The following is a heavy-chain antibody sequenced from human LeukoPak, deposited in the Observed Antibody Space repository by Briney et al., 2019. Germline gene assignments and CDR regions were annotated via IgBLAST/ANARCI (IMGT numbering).Heavy chain of an antibody. CDR3: ARDLDYYGSGSYSRFDP. D-gene: IGHD3-10*01. Sequence: GGSLRLSCAASGFTFSDYYMSWIRQAPGKGLEWVSYISSSSSYTNYADSVKGRFTISRDNAKNSLYLQMNSLRAKDTAVYYCARDLDYYGSGSYSRFDPWGQGTLVTVSS. CDR2: ISSSSSYT. J-gene: IGHJ5*02. V-gene: IGHV3-11*06. CDR1: GFTFSDYY.